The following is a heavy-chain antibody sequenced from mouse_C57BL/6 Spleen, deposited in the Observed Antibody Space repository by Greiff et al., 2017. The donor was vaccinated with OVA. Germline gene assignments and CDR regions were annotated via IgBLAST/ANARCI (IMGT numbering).Heavy chain of an antibody. D-gene: IGHD3-2*02. J-gene: IGHJ3*01. CDR1: GYTFTSYW. CDR3: ARSLDSSGYWFAY. V-gene: IGHV1-55*01. Sequence: VQLQQPGAELVKPGASVKMSCKASGYTFTSYWITWVKQRPGQGLEWIGDIYPGSGSTNYNEKFKSKATLTVDTSSNTAYMQLSSLTSEDSAVYYCARSLDSSGYWFAYWGQGTLVTVSA. CDR2: IYPGSGST.